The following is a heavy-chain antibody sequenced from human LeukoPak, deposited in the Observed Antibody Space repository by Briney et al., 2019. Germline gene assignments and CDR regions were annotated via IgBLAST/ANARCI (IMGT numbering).Heavy chain of an antibody. V-gene: IGHV4-59*01. D-gene: IGHD3-22*01. CDR3: ARGDDSTYYGMDV. CDR2: ISYTGST. J-gene: IGHJ6*02. Sequence: PSETLSLTCTVSGGSISSYYWNWIRQPPGKGLEWIGYISYTGSTNYNPSLKSRVTISLDTSKNQFSLKLSSVTAADTALYCCARGDDSTYYGMDVWGQGTTVTVSS. CDR1: GGSISSYY.